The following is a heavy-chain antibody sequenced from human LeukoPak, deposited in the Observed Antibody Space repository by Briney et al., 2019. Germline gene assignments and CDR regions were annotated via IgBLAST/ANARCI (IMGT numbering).Heavy chain of an antibody. V-gene: IGHV1-18*01. CDR2: ISAYNGNT. D-gene: IGHD6-13*01. CDR1: GYTFTSYG. Sequence: GASVKVSCKASGYTFTSYGISWVRQAPGQGLEWMGWISAYNGNTNYAQKLQGRVTMTIDTSTSTAYMELRSLRSDDTAVYYCARDSRRIAAAGTVWFDPWGQGTLVTVSS. J-gene: IGHJ5*02. CDR3: ARDSRRIAAAGTVWFDP.